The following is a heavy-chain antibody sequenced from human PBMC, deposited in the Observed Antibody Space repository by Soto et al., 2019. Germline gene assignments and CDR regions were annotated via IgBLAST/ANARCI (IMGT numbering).Heavy chain of an antibody. CDR2: IYYSGST. CDR1: GGSISSGDYY. V-gene: IGHV4-30-4*01. Sequence: SETLSLTCTVSGGSISSGDYYWSWIRQPPGKGLEWIGYIYYSGSTYYNPSLKSRVTISVDTSKNQFSLKLSSVTAADTAVYYCARAGSIAAMNWFDPWGQGALVTVSS. CDR3: ARAGSIAAMNWFDP. J-gene: IGHJ5*02. D-gene: IGHD6-6*01.